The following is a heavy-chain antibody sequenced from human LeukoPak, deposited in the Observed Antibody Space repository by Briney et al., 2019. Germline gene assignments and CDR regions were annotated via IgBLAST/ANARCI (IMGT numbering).Heavy chain of an antibody. J-gene: IGHJ4*02. D-gene: IGHD1-26*01. Sequence: GRSLRLSCAASGFTFSSYAMHWVRQAPGKGLEWVAVISYDGSNKYYADSVKGRFTISRDNSKNTLYLQMNSLRAEDTAVYYCARDTIVGATGLFDYWGQGTLVTVSS. CDR2: ISYDGSNK. V-gene: IGHV3-30-3*01. CDR3: ARDTIVGATGLFDY. CDR1: GFTFSSYA.